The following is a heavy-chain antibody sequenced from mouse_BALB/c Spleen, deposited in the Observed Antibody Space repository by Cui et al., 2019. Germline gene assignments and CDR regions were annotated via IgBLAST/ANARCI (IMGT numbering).Heavy chain of an antibody. CDR2: IDPNSGGT. D-gene: IGHD1-1*01. CDR1: GYTFTSYW. J-gene: IGHJ2*01. V-gene: IGHV1-72*01. Sequence: PRPPATLSCKASGYTFTSYWMHWVKQRPGRGLEWIGRIDPNSGGTKYNEKFKSKATLTVAKPSSTAYMQLSSLTFEDSAVYYCARYDYYGSSYFDYWGQGTTLTVSS. CDR3: ARYDYYGSSYFDY.